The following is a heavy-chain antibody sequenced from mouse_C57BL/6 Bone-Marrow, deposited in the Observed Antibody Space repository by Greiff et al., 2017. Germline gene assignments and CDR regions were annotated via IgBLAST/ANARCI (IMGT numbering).Heavy chain of an antibody. J-gene: IGHJ1*03. D-gene: IGHD2-5*01. CDR3: ATYSNLSRWYVDV. CDR2: IHPNSGST. Sequence: QVQLQQPGAELVKPGASVKLSCKASGYTFTSYWMHWVKQRPGQGLEWIGMIHPNSGSTNYNEKFKSKATLTVDKSSSTAYMQLSSLTSEDSAVYYCATYSNLSRWYVDVWGTGTTVTVSS. CDR1: GYTFTSYW. V-gene: IGHV1-64*01.